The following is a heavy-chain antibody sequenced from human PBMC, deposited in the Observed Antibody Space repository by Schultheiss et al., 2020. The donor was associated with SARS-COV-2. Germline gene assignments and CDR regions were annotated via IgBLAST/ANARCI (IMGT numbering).Heavy chain of an antibody. J-gene: IGHJ5*02. CDR3: TTGPHCSSTSCHP. V-gene: IGHV3-15*01. CDR2: IKSKTDGGTT. Sequence: GGPLRLSCAASGFTFSNAWMSWVRQAPGKGLEWVGRIKSKTDGGTTDYAAPVKGRFTISRDDSKNTLYLQMNSLKTEDTAVYYCTTGPHCSSTSCHPWGQGTLVTVSS. D-gene: IGHD2-2*01. CDR1: GFTFSNAW.